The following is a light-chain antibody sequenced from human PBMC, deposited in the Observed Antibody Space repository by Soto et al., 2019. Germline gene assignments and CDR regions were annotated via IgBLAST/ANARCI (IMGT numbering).Light chain of an antibody. CDR2: GAF. J-gene: IGKJ4*01. Sequence: EIVLTQSPGTLSLSPGERATLSCRASQTVTSTFLSWYQQKPGQAPRLLIYGAFNRATGIPDRFIGGGSETGFTLTISRLEPEDFAVYYCQQFGDSRLTFGGGTKVEI. V-gene: IGKV3-20*01. CDR1: QTVTSTF. CDR3: QQFGDSRLT.